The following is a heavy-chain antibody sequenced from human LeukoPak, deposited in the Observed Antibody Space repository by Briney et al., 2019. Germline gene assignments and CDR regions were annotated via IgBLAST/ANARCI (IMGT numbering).Heavy chain of an antibody. CDR3: ARVCEIGSGCFDY. V-gene: IGHV4-39*01. Sequence: SETLSLTCTVSGGSISSSSYYWGWIRQPPGKGLEWIGSIYYSGSTYYNPSLKSRVTISVDTSKNQFSLKLSSVTAADTAVYYCARVCEIGSGCFDYWGQGTLVTVSS. D-gene: IGHD6-19*01. CDR2: IYYSGST. CDR1: GGSISSSSYY. J-gene: IGHJ4*02.